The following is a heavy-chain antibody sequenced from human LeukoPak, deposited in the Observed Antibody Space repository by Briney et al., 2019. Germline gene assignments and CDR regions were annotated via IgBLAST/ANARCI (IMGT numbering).Heavy chain of an antibody. CDR2: VNHSGST. CDR1: GGSFSGYY. D-gene: IGHD2-15*01. V-gene: IGHV4-34*01. Sequence: SETLSLTCAVYGGSFSGYYWSWIRQPPGKGLEWIGEVNHSGSTNYNPSLKSRVTISVDTSKNQFSLKLSSVTAADTAVYYCARHRYCSGGSCYFTKGFPFDYWGQGTLVTVSS. CDR3: ARHRYCSGGSCYFTKGFPFDY. J-gene: IGHJ4*02.